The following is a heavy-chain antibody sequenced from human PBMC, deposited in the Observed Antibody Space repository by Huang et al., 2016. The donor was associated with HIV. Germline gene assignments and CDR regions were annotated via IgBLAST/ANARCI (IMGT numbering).Heavy chain of an antibody. CDR3: ARLAGGDDSTDSYYHYMDV. CDR1: GGSISGATHY. CDR2: VYYRGNG. V-gene: IGHV4-39*01. D-gene: IGHD5-12*01. J-gene: IGHJ6*03. Sequence: QLQLQESGPGLVKPSETLSLTCTVSGGSISGATHYWGFIRQPPGKGLERIGSVYYRGNGDYNPSLRSRLTLAVDPSKNQFSLKLRSVTAAETAVYYCARLAGGDDSTDSYYHYMDVWGKGTTVTVSS.